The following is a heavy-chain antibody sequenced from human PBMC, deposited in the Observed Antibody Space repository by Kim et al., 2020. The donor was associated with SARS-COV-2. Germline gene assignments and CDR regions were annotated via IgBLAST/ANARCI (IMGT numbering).Heavy chain of an antibody. V-gene: IGHV4-39*01. CDR2: IYYSGST. D-gene: IGHD4-17*01. Sequence: SETLSLTCTVSGGSISSSSYYWGWIRQPPGKGLEWIGSIYYSGSTYYNPSLKSRVTISVDTSKNQFSLKLSSVTAADTAVYYCARHGLTTVTPFDYWGQGTLVTVSS. CDR1: GGSISSSSYY. CDR3: ARHGLTTVTPFDY. J-gene: IGHJ4*02.